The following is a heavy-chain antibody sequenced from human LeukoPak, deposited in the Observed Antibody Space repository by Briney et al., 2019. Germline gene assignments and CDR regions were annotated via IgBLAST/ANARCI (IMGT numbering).Heavy chain of an antibody. V-gene: IGHV1-3*01. D-gene: IGHD2-21*02. CDR1: GYTFTSYA. CDR2: INAGNGNT. Sequence: ASVKVSCKASGYTFTSYAMHWVRQAPGQRLEWMGWINAGNGNTKYSQKFQGRVTITRDTSASTAYMELSSLRSEDTAVYYCARDLPIVVVTAIGYQEIPFDYWGQGTLVTVSS. CDR3: ARDLPIVVVTAIGYQEIPFDY. J-gene: IGHJ4*02.